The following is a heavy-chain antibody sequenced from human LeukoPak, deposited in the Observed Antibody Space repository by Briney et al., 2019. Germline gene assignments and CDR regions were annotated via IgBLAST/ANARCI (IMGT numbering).Heavy chain of an antibody. V-gene: IGHV4-34*01. CDR3: ARGGRNKYTSGDFAY. J-gene: IGHJ4*02. CDR2: VNHSGAS. Sequence: SETLSLTCAVSGGSLSAFFWSWIRQPPRKGLEWIGEVNHSGASNYKPSLKSRVTISVDTSRTQLSLMLTSVTAADTALYYCARGGRNKYTSGDFAYWGQGILVTVSS. CDR1: GGSLSAFF. D-gene: IGHD3-3*01.